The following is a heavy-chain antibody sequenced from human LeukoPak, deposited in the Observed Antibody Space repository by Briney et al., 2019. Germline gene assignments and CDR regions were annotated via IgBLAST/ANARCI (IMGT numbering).Heavy chain of an antibody. CDR2: FDPEDGET. Sequence: GASVKVSCKVSGYTLTELSMHWVRQAPGKGLEWMGGFDPEDGETIYAQKFQGRVTMTEDTSTDTAYMELSSLRSEDTAVYYCARGIYYYGSGSYYNVSYYMDVWGKGTTVTISS. V-gene: IGHV1-24*01. J-gene: IGHJ6*03. CDR1: GYTLTELS. CDR3: ARGIYYYGSGSYYNVSYYMDV. D-gene: IGHD3-10*01.